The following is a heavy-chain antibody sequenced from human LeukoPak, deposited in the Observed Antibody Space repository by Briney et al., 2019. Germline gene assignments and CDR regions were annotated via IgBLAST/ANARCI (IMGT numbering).Heavy chain of an antibody. D-gene: IGHD2-15*01. CDR3: ARVLDSSSSRYQAFPY. V-gene: IGHV3-30*02. CDR2: IRYDGSNK. CDR1: GFTFSSYG. J-gene: IGHJ4*02. Sequence: QPGGSLSLSCAASGFTFSSYGMHWVRQAPGKGLEWVAFIRYDGSNKYYADSVKGRFTIFRDNAKNSLYLQMNSLRAEDTAVYYCARVLDSSSSRYQAFPYWGQGTLVTVSS.